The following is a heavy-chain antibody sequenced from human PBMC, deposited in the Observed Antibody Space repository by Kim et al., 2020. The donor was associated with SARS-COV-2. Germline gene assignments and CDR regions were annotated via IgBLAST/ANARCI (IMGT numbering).Heavy chain of an antibody. Sequence: SETLSLTCAVSGGSISSGGYSWSWIRQPPGKDLEWIGYIYDSGSTYYNPSLKSRVTIAVDSYKNQFSLELSTVTAEDSAVYYCARGYGSGSPYGMDVWGQGTTVTVSS. D-gene: IGHD3-10*01. CDR3: ARGYGSGSPYGMDV. J-gene: IGHJ6*02. V-gene: IGHV4-30-2*01. CDR2: IYDSGST. CDR1: GGSISSGGYS.